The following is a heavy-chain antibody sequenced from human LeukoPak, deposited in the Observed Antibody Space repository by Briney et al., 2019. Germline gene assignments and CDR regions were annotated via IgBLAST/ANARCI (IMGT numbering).Heavy chain of an antibody. J-gene: IGHJ4*02. D-gene: IGHD6-13*01. CDR1: GFTFSSYG. CDR3: ARDPNSSSWYFPIDY. Sequence: PGRSLRLSCAASGFTFSSYGMHWVRQAPGKGLEWVAVISYDGSNKYYADSVKGRFTISRDNSKNTLYLQMNSLRAEDTAVYYCARDPNSSSWYFPIDYWGQGTLVTVSS. CDR2: ISYDGSNK. V-gene: IGHV3-30*03.